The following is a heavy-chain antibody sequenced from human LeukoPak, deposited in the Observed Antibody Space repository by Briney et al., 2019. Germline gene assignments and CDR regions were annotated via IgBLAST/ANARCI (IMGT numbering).Heavy chain of an antibody. CDR2: IYTGGST. Sequence: SETLSLTCTVSGGSLSDFYWSWIRQPAGKGLEWIGRIYTGGSTNYNPSLKSRVTMSVDTSKRQFSLNLSSVTAADTAVYYCTRDFDCWGQGTLVTVSS. CDR1: GGSLSDFY. J-gene: IGHJ4*02. V-gene: IGHV4-4*07. CDR3: TRDFDC.